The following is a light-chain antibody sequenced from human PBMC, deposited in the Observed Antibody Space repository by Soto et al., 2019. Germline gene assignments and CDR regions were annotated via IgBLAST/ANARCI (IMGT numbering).Light chain of an antibody. V-gene: IGKV3-11*01. Sequence: EIVLTQSPVTLSLSPGERATLSCRASQSVSSHLAWYQQRPGQAPRLLIYDTSNRATDIPARFSGSGSGTDFSLAISSLEPEDFAVYYCPQRGNWPRTFGQGTKLEIK. CDR3: PQRGNWPRT. J-gene: IGKJ2*01. CDR1: QSVSSH. CDR2: DTS.